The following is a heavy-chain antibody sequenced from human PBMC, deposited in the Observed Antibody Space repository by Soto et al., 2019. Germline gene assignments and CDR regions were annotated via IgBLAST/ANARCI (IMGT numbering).Heavy chain of an antibody. CDR2: IYYSGST. D-gene: IGHD6-13*01. Sequence: QVQLQESGPGLVKPSETLSLTCTVSGGSISSYYWSWIRQPPGKGLEWIGYIYYSGSTNYNPSLKSLVTISVDTSKNQFSLKLSSVTAADTAVYYCARGLAAAALWGQGTLVTVSS. J-gene: IGHJ4*02. V-gene: IGHV4-59*01. CDR3: ARGLAAAAL. CDR1: GGSISSYY.